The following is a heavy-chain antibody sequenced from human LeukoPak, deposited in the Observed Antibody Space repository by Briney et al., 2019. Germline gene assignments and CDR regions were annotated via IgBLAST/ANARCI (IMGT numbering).Heavy chain of an antibody. CDR2: MSGSGDKT. CDR1: GFTFSDYA. Sequence: PGGSLRLSCAASGFTFSDYAMTWVRQAPGKGLEWVSSMSGSGDKTYYGDSMKGRLTISRDNVKNTVFLQMNSLRADDTALYYCAKAQAGTYDYWGQGTLVTVSS. J-gene: IGHJ4*02. CDR3: AKAQAGTYDY. V-gene: IGHV3-23*01. D-gene: IGHD6-19*01.